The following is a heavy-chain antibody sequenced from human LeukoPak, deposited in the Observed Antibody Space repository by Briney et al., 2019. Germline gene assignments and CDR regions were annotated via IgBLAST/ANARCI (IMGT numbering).Heavy chain of an antibody. D-gene: IGHD3-22*01. CDR1: GFTFNDYA. Sequence: TGGSLRLSCAASGFTFNDYAVYWVRQAPGEGLEWVSGISWNSGSIGYADSVKGRFTISRDNAKNSLYLQMNSLRAEDTAFYYCARAYDSSGYYYGVGFWGQGTLVTVSS. CDR2: ISWNSGSI. V-gene: IGHV3-9*01. CDR3: ARAYDSSGYYYGVGF. J-gene: IGHJ4*02.